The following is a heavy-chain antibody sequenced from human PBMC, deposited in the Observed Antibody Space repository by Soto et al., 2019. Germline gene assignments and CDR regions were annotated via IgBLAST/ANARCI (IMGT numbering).Heavy chain of an antibody. D-gene: IGHD3-16*02. Sequence: EVQLVESGGGMVQPGGSLRLSCAASGFTVSSNYMSWVRQAPGKGLEWVSVIYSGGSTYYADSVKGRFTISRDNSKNTLYLQMNSLRAEDTAVYYCARVFNDYIWGSYRQGDAFDILGQGTMVTVSS. V-gene: IGHV3-66*01. CDR1: GFTVSSNY. J-gene: IGHJ3*02. CDR3: ARVFNDYIWGSYRQGDAFDI. CDR2: IYSGGST.